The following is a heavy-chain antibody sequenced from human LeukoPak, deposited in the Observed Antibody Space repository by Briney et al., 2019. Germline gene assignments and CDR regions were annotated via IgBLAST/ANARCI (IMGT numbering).Heavy chain of an antibody. V-gene: IGHV3-74*01. CDR2: INSDGSST. CDR1: GFTFSSYE. CDR3: VTHEVTVITRSTFDY. Sequence: GGSLRLSCAASGFTFSSYEMNWVRQAPGKGLVWVSRINSDGSSTSYADSVKGRFTISRDNAKNTLYLQMNSLRAEDTAVYYCVTHEVTVITRSTFDYWGQGTLLTVSS. J-gene: IGHJ4*02. D-gene: IGHD4-23*01.